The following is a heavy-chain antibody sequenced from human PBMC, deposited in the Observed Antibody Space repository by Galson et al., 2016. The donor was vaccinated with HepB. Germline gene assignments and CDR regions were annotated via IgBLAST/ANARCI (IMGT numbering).Heavy chain of an antibody. CDR1: GYTFTSYW. D-gene: IGHD3-22*01. V-gene: IGHV5-51*01. Sequence: QSGAEVKKPGESLKISCKGFGYTFTSYWIAWVRQLPGKGLEWMGIIYAGDSDTKYGPSFQGHVTISANKSVSTAYLQWSSLTASDTAIYYCARHLWGSDSFDVWGQGTMLSVSS. J-gene: IGHJ3*01. CDR2: IYAGDSDT. CDR3: ARHLWGSDSFDV.